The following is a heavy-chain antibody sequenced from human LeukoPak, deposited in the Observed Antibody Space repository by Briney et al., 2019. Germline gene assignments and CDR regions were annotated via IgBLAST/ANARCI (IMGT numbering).Heavy chain of an antibody. V-gene: IGHV1-24*01. CDR3: ATKGKMEWEVGLHY. D-gene: IGHD1-26*01. J-gene: IGHJ4*02. Sequence: GASVKVSCKVSGNTLTELAIHWVRQAPGKGLEWLGGFDTEDDETIYAQKFQGRVTLTEDTSTDTAYMELTSLRSEDTAIYYCATKGKMEWEVGLHYWGQGTLLMVSS. CDR1: GNTLTELA. CDR2: FDTEDDET.